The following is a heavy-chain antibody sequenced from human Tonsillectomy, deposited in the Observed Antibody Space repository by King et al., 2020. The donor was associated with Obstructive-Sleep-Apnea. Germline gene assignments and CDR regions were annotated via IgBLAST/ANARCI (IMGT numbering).Heavy chain of an antibody. V-gene: IGHV4-39*07. CDR3: VREDYGDFECAY. D-gene: IGHD4-17*01. J-gene: IGHJ4*02. Sequence: LQLQESGPGLVKPSETLSLTCTVSGGSISSSDYYWGWIRQPPGKGLEWIGGIDYSGSTYYNPSLKSRVTISLETSKNHFSLRLSSVTAADTAVYYCVREDYGDFECAYWGQGTLVTVSS. CDR1: GGSISSSDYY. CDR2: IDYSGST.